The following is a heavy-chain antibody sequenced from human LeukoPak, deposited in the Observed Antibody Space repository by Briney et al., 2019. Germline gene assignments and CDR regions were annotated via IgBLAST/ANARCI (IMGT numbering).Heavy chain of an antibody. CDR3: ARFSVAAAGTGWFDP. CDR1: GGSISSYY. CDR2: IYYSGST. D-gene: IGHD6-13*01. Sequence: SETLSLTCTVSGGSISSYYWSWIRQPPGKGLEWIGYIYYSGSTNYNPSLKSRVTISVDTSKNQLSLKLSSVTAADTAVYYCARFSVAAAGTGWFDPWGQGTLVTVS. J-gene: IGHJ5*02. V-gene: IGHV4-59*01.